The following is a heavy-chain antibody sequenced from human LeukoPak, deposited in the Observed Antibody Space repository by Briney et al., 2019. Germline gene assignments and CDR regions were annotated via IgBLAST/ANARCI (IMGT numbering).Heavy chain of an antibody. CDR2: ISSSSSYI. J-gene: IGHJ4*02. Sequence: GGSLRLSCAASGFTFSSYSMNWVRQAPGKGLEWVSSISSSSSYIYYADSVKGRFTISRDNAKNSLYLQMNSLRAEDTAVYYCARVDSGSYYGGFDYWGQGTLVTVSS. CDR3: ARVDSGSYYGGFDY. CDR1: GFTFSSYS. D-gene: IGHD1-26*01. V-gene: IGHV3-21*01.